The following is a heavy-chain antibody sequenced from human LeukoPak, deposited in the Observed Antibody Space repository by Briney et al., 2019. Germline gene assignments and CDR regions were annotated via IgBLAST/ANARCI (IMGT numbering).Heavy chain of an antibody. V-gene: IGHV1-69*04. J-gene: IGHJ4*02. D-gene: IGHD3-22*01. CDR2: IIPILGIA. CDR1: GGTFSSYA. CDR3: ASKTSYYYDSSGYYPY. Sequence: ASVKVSCKAPGGTFSSYAISWVRQAPGQGLEWMGRIIPILGIANYAQKFQGRVTITADKSTSTAYMELSSLRSEDTAVYYCASKTSYYYDSSGYYPYWGQGTLVTVSS.